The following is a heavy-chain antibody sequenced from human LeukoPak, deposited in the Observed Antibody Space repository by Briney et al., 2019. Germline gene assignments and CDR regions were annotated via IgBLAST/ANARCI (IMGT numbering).Heavy chain of an antibody. D-gene: IGHD5-12*01. CDR3: ARIRGGYDQNDAFDI. CDR2: IYYSGST. CDR1: GGSISSGDYY. Sequence: SETLSLTCTVSGGSISSGDYYWSWIRQPPGKGLEWIGYIYYSGSTYYNPSLKSRVTISVDTSKNQFSLKLSSVTAADTAVYYCARIRGGYDQNDAFDIWGQGTMVTVSS. J-gene: IGHJ3*02. V-gene: IGHV4-30-4*02.